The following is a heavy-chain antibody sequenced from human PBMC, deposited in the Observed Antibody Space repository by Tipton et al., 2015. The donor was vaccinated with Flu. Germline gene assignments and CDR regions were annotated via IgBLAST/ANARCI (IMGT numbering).Heavy chain of an antibody. Sequence: TLSLTCSVSGDSISSDFYWAWIRQFPGKGLEWIGTVHQTGNTYYNPSLRSRVTTAIDRPKNQFSLRLTSVTAADTAVYFCARRDYSNYVSEPKNWFDPWGQGTLVTVS. CDR1: GDSISSDFY. D-gene: IGHD4-11*01. J-gene: IGHJ5*02. CDR2: VHQTGNT. CDR3: ARRDYSNYVSEPKNWFDP. V-gene: IGHV4-38-2*01.